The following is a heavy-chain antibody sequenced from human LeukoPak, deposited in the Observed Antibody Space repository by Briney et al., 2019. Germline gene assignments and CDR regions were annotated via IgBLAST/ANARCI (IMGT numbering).Heavy chain of an antibody. CDR2: IGNTET. CDR1: GFTFNTNA. Sequence: GGSLRLSCATSGFTFNTNAMSWVRRAPGKGLEWVSTIGNTETFYADSVTGRFTISRGNSKNTVYLHMNSLRVEDTAVYYCAKDWIQFNRVFDCFDSWGQGTLVTVSS. CDR3: AKDWIQFNRVFDCFDS. D-gene: IGHD2-21*01. V-gene: IGHV3-23*01. J-gene: IGHJ4*02.